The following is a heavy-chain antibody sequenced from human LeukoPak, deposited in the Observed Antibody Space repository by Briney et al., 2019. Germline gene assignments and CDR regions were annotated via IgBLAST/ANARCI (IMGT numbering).Heavy chain of an antibody. Sequence: SETLSLTCTVSGGSISSSSYYWGWIRRPPGKGLEWIGSIYYSESTYYNPSLKSRVTISVDTSKNQFSLKLSSVTAADTAVYYCASREAITFGGVIGTFDPWGQGTLVTVSS. J-gene: IGHJ5*02. V-gene: IGHV4-39*01. D-gene: IGHD3-16*02. CDR3: ASREAITFGGVIGTFDP. CDR1: GGSISSSSYY. CDR2: IYYSEST.